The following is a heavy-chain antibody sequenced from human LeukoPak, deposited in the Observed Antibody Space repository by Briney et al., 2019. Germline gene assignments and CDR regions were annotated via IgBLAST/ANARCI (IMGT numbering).Heavy chain of an antibody. CDR3: ARAYYYDSSGYYYY. CDR1: GGSFSGYY. J-gene: IGHJ4*02. V-gene: IGHV4-34*01. Sequence: SETLSLTCAVYGGSFSGYYWSWIRQPPGKGLEWIGEINHSGSNNYNPSLKSPVTISVDTSKNQFSLKLSSVTAADTAVYYCARAYYYDSSGYYYYWGQGTLVTVSS. CDR2: INHSGSN. D-gene: IGHD3-22*01.